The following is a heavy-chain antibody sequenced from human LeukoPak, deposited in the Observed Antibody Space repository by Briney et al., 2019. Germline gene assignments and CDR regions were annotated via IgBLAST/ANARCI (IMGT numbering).Heavy chain of an antibody. CDR3: ARPYYYDSSGYYIDH. V-gene: IGHV3-48*01. J-gene: IGHJ4*02. Sequence: GGSLRLSCAASGFTFSSYSMNWVRQAPGKGLEWVSYISSSSSTIYYADSVKGRFTISRDNAKNSLYLQMNSLRAEDTAVYYCARPYYYDSSGYYIDHWGQGTLVTVSS. CDR2: ISSSSSTI. D-gene: IGHD3-22*01. CDR1: GFTFSSYS.